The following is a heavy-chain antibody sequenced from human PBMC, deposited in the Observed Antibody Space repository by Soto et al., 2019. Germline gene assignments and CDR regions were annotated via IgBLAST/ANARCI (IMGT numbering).Heavy chain of an antibody. CDR3: AKGDDFWSGYYMSVDY. D-gene: IGHD3-3*01. CDR2: ISSSSNYI. V-gene: IGHV3-21*01. Sequence: GGSLRLSCAASGFTFSTYSMNWARQPPGKGLEWVSSISSSSNYIYYADSVKGRFTISRDNSKNTLYLQMNSLRAEDTAVYYCAKGDDFWSGYYMSVDYWGQGTLVTVSS. J-gene: IGHJ4*02. CDR1: GFTFSTYS.